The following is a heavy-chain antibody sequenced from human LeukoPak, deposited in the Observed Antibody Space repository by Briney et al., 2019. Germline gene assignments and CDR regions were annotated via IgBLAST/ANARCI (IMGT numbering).Heavy chain of an antibody. V-gene: IGHV3-21*01. CDR3: ARATVVTSPFDY. J-gene: IGHJ4*02. CDR2: ISSSSSYI. CDR1: GFTFSSYS. D-gene: IGHD4-23*01. Sequence: GGSLRLSCAASGFTFSSYSMNWVRQAPGKGLEWVSSISSSSSYIYYADSVKGQFTISRDNAKNSLYLQMNSLRAEDTAVYYCARATVVTSPFDYWGQGTLVTVSS.